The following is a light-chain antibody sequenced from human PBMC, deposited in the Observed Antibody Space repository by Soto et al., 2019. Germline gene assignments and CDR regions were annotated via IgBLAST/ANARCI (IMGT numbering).Light chain of an antibody. CDR2: EVS. J-gene: IGLJ1*01. Sequence: QSALAQPSSLSGYPGQSITISGTGRRSDVGGYNYVSWYQQHPGKAPKFMIYEVSRRPSGVSNRFSGSKSRNTASLPVSGLQAQDEADYYCSSYTTSNTHVFGAGTKVTVL. CDR3: SSYTTSNTHV. CDR1: RSDVGGYNY. V-gene: IGLV2-14*01.